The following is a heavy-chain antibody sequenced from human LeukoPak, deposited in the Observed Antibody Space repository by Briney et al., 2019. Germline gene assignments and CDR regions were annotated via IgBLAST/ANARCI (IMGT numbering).Heavy chain of an antibody. CDR3: ARLFSGYYYG. Sequence: SETLSLTCTVSGGSISSGDYYWRWIRQPPGKGLEWIGYIYYSGSTYYNPSLKSRVTISVDTSKNQFSLKLSSVTAADTAVYYCARLFSGYYYGWGQGTLVTVSS. J-gene: IGHJ4*02. V-gene: IGHV4-30-4*01. CDR2: IYYSGST. CDR1: GGSISSGDYY. D-gene: IGHD3-22*01.